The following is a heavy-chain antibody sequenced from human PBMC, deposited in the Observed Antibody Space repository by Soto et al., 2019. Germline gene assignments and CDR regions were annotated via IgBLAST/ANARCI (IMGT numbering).Heavy chain of an antibody. V-gene: IGHV3-30-3*01. D-gene: IGHD3-10*01. CDR3: ASSAYGSGSYYAFDI. Sequence: QVQLVESGGGVVQPGRSLRLSCAASGFTFSSYAMHWVRQAPGKGLEWVAVISYDGSNKYYADSVKGRFTISRDNSKNTLYLQMNSLRDEVTAVYYCASSAYGSGSYYAFDIWGQGTMVTVSS. CDR2: ISYDGSNK. J-gene: IGHJ3*02. CDR1: GFTFSSYA.